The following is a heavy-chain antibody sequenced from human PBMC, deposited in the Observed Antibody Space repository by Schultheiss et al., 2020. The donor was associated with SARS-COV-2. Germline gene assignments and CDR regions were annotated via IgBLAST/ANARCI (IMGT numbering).Heavy chain of an antibody. CDR2: KWFDDSNT. CDR3: ARGGRPAAGLVSGLDV. CDR1: GFRFRSFG. Sequence: GGSLRLSCTASGFRFRSFGVHWVRQGPGKGLEWVTVKWFDDSNTYSAESVKGRITVSRDRSRNVMYLEMDDLRVEDTAVYYCARGGRPAAGLVSGLDVWGQGTTVTVSS. J-gene: IGHJ6*02. V-gene: IGHV3-33*01. D-gene: IGHD6-13*01.